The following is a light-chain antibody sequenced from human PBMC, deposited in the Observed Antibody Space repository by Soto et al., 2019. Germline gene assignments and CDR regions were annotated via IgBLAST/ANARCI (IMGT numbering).Light chain of an antibody. CDR1: QSVRTF. CDR2: DAS. V-gene: IGKV3-11*01. CDR3: QQRSNWPPIT. Sequence: EIVLTQSPATLSLSPGDRATLACRASQSVRTFLAWYQQKPGQAPRLLIYDASNRATGVPARFSGSGSGTDFTLTISSLEPEDFAVHFCQQRSNWPPITFGQGTRLEIK. J-gene: IGKJ5*01.